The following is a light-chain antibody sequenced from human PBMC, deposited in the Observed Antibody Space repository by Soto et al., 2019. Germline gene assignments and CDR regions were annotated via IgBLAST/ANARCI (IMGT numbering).Light chain of an antibody. V-gene: IGLV1-44*01. CDR2: SNN. Sequence: QSVPTQPPSASRTPGQRVTISCSGSSSNIGSNTVNWYQQLPGTAPKLLIYSNNQRPSGVPDRFSGSKSGTSASLAISGLQSEDEADYHCAAWDDSLNGPYVVFGGGTKLTLL. J-gene: IGLJ2*01. CDR3: AAWDDSLNGPYVV. CDR1: SSNIGSNT.